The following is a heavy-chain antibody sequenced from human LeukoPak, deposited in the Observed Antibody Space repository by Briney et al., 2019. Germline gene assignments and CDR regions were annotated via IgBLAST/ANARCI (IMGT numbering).Heavy chain of an antibody. CDR1: GFTFSSYG. D-gene: IGHD6-13*01. V-gene: IGHV3-30*18. CDR2: ISYDGSNK. CDR3: AKDMASGSSSWYRRTYYYYGMDV. J-gene: IGHJ6*02. Sequence: GGSLRHSCAASGFTFSSYGMHWVRQAPGKGLEWVAVISYDGSNKYYADSVKGRFTISRDNSKNTLYLQMNSLRAEDTAVYYCAKDMASGSSSWYRRTYYYYGMDVWGQGTTVTVSS.